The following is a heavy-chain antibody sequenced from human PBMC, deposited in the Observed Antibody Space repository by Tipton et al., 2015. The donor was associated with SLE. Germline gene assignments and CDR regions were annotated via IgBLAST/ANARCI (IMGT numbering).Heavy chain of an antibody. CDR1: GGSFSGYY. J-gene: IGHJ3*02. V-gene: IGHV4-34*01. Sequence: LRLSCAVYGGSFSGYYWSWIRQPPGKGLEWIGEINHGGSTNYNPSLKSRVTISVDTSKNQFSLKLSSVTAADTAVYYCARGSSLAAFDIWGRGTMVTVSS. CDR3: ARGSSLAAFDI. CDR2: INHGGST.